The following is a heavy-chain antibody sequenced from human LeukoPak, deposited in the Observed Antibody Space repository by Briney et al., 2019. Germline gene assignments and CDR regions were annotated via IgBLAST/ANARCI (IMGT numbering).Heavy chain of an antibody. V-gene: IGHV3-74*01. CDR2: VNSDGSWT. J-gene: IGHJ4*02. CDR1: GNYW. CDR3: VSFYETN. Sequence: GGSLRLSCAASGNYWMHWVRQAPGKGLVWVSHVNSDGSWTSHADSVKGRFTISKDNAKNTVYLQMNNLRTEDTAVYYCVSFYETNWGRGTLVTVSS. D-gene: IGHD2-2*01.